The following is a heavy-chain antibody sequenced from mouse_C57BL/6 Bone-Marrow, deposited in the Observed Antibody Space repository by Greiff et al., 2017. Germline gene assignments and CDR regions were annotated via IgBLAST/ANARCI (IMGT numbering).Heavy chain of an antibody. J-gene: IGHJ2*01. CDR1: GYTFTDYY. CDR2: INPNNGGT. D-gene: IGHD2-5*01. V-gene: IGHV1-26*01. CDR3: ARSSYSNYPDY. Sequence: EVQLQQSGPELVKPGASVKISCKASGYTFTDYYMNWVKQSHGKSLEWIGDINPNNGGTSYNQKFKGKATLTVDKSSSTAYMELRSLTSEDSAVYYCARSSYSNYPDYWGQGTTLTVSS.